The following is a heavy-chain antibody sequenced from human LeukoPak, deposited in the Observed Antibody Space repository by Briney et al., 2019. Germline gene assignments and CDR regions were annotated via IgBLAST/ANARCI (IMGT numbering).Heavy chain of an antibody. V-gene: IGHV3-21*01. CDR2: ISSTGSYI. CDR3: ARDRGYSYGSALDY. CDR1: GFTFSSYG. D-gene: IGHD5-18*01. J-gene: IGHJ4*02. Sequence: GGSLRLSCAASGFTFSSYGMNWVRQAPGKGLEWVASISSTGSYIYYADSVKGRFTISRDNAKNSLYLQMNSLRAEDTAVYYCARDRGYSYGSALDYWGQGTLVTVSS.